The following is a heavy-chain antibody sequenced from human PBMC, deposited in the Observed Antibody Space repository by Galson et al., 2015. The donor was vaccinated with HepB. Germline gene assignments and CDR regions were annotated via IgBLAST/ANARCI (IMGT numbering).Heavy chain of an antibody. CDR1: GFTFDDYA. CDR2: ISWNSGSI. V-gene: IGHV3-9*01. D-gene: IGHD4-17*01. Sequence: SLRLSCAASGFTFDDYAMHWVRQAPGKGLEWVSGISWNSGSIGYADSVKGRFTISRDNAKNSLYLQMNSLRAEDTALYYCAKAPGYGEDGWFDPWGQGTLVTVSS. CDR3: AKAPGYGEDGWFDP. J-gene: IGHJ5*02.